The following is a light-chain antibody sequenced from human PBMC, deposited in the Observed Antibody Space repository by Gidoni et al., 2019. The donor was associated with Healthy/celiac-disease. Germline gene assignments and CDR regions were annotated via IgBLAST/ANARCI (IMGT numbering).Light chain of an antibody. CDR3: QQYSNWPPFT. CDR2: GAS. CDR1: ETIDYK. V-gene: IGKV3-15*01. Sequence: TVLTQSPVTLSVSSGERAALSCRASETIDYKLAWYQQKPGQAPRLLIYGASIRATGVPDRVRGSGSGTEFTLTISSLQSEDFAFYYCQQYSNWPPFTFGGGTKVEMK. J-gene: IGKJ4*01.